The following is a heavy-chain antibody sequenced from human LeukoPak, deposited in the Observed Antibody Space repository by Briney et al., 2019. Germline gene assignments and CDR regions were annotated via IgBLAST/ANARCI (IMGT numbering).Heavy chain of an antibody. D-gene: IGHD2-2*01. CDR1: GYTFTSYY. CDR3: ARKGGPRYCSSTSCPPFDP. Sequence: APVKVSCKASGYTFTSYYMHWVRQAPGQGLEWMGIINPSGGSTSYAQKFQGRVTMTRDTSTSTVYMELSSLRSEDTAVYYCARKGGPRYCSSTSCPPFDPWGQGTLVTVSS. J-gene: IGHJ5*02. CDR2: INPSGGST. V-gene: IGHV1-46*01.